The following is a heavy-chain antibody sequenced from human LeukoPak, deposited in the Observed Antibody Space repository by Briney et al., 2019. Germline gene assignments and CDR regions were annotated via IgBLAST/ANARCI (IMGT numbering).Heavy chain of an antibody. Sequence: GGSLRLSCAASGFTFDDYAMHWVRQAPGKGLEWVSGISWNSGSIGYADSVKGRFTISRDNAKNSLYLQMNSLRAEDTAVYYCARQDPENWFDPWGQGTLVTVSS. V-gene: IGHV3-9*01. CDR2: ISWNSGSI. D-gene: IGHD1-14*01. CDR1: GFTFDDYA. CDR3: ARQDPENWFDP. J-gene: IGHJ5*02.